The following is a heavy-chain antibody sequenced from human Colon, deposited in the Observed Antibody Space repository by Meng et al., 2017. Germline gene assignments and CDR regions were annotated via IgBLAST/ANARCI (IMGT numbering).Heavy chain of an antibody. V-gene: IGHV4-4*02. D-gene: IGHD1-7*01. J-gene: IGHJ4*02. CDR3: GRDQGRELINH. Sequence: QWQLQGSGPGLVKPSGTLSLSCTASGDSIGSDIWWSWVRQPPGKGLEWIGEVYHRGDTNYNPSLKSRVDISVDKSKNQFYLSLFSVTAADTAVYYCGRDQGRELINHWGQGTLVTVSS. CDR1: GDSIGSDIW. CDR2: VYHRGDT.